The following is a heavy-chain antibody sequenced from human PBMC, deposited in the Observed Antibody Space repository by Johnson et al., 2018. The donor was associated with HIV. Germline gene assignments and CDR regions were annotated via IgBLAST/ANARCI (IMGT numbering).Heavy chain of an antibody. CDR3: ARERGYFGNPAFDI. D-gene: IGHD4-23*01. V-gene: IGHV3-9*01. J-gene: IGHJ3*02. CDR1: GFSFYDYA. Sequence: VQLVESGVGLVQPGRSLRLSCSASGFSFYDYAMHWVRQAPVKGLEWVSGINWNGGSTGYAASVKGRFTISRDNSKNTLYLQMNSLRTEDTAMYYCARERGYFGNPAFDIWGQGTMVTGSS. CDR2: INWNGGST.